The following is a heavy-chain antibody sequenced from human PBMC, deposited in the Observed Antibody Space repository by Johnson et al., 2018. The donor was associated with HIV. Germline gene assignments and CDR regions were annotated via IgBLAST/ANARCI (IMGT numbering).Heavy chain of an antibody. D-gene: IGHD3-10*01. Sequence: VQLVESGGSLVKPGGSLRLSCAVAGVSFNNAWMSWLRQVPGKGLEWVGRLKSKVDGATTDYAVPVKGRLTISRDDSKNTLYLQMNSLKTEDTAVYYCASSSYGSGRGDAVDIWCQGTMVTVSS. J-gene: IGHJ3*02. CDR1: GVSFNNAW. CDR2: LKSKVDGATT. V-gene: IGHV3-15*01. CDR3: ASSSYGSGRGDAVDI.